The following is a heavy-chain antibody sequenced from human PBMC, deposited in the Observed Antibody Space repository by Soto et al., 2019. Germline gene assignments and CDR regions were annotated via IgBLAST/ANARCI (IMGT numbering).Heavy chain of an antibody. CDR3: AKSVDTAMVYGMDV. CDR1: GFTFSSYG. J-gene: IGHJ6*02. Sequence: QVQLVESGGGVVQPGRSLRLSCAASGFTFSSYGMHWVRQAPGKGLEWVAVISYDGSNKYYADSVKGRFTISRDNSKNTLYLQMNSLRAEDTAVYYCAKSVDTAMVYGMDVWGQGTTFTVSS. D-gene: IGHD5-18*01. CDR2: ISYDGSNK. V-gene: IGHV3-30*18.